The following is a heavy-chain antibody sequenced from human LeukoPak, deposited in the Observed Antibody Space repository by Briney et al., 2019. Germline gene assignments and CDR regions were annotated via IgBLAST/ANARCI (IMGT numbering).Heavy chain of an antibody. D-gene: IGHD3-22*01. J-gene: IGHJ4*02. CDR1: GYTFSSYG. V-gene: IGHV1-18*01. CDR3: ARGPYYYDSSGKPPFDY. CDR2: ISAYNGNT. Sequence: ASLKVSCKASGYTFSSYGISWVRQAPGQGLEWMGWISAYNGNTNYAQKLQGRVTMTTDTSTSTAYMELRSLRSDDTAVYYCARGPYYYDSSGKPPFDYWGQGTLVTVSS.